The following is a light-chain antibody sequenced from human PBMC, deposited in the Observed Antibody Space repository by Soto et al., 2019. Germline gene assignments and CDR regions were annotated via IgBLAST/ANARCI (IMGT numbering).Light chain of an antibody. CDR3: AAWDDSLNGVV. Sequence: SVLTQPPSVSEAPRQRVTISCSGSSSNLGNNAVNWYQQLPGKAPKLLIYYDDLLPSGVSDRFSGSKSGTSASLAISGLQSEDEADYYCAAWDDSLNGVVFGGGTQLTVL. J-gene: IGLJ2*01. V-gene: IGLV1-36*01. CDR1: SSNLGNNA. CDR2: YDD.